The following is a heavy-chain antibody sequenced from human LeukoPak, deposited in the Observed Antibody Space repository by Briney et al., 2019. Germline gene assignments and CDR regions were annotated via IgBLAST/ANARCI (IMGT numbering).Heavy chain of an antibody. D-gene: IGHD3-22*01. CDR1: GFTFSSYG. Sequence: GGSLRLSCAASGFTFSSYGMHWVRRAPGKGLEWVAVIWYDGSNKYYADSVKGRFTISRDNSKNTLYLQMNSLRAEDTAVYYCARASNYYDSSGYLSYFDYWGQGTLVTVSS. CDR2: IWYDGSNK. J-gene: IGHJ4*02. CDR3: ARASNYYDSSGYLSYFDY. V-gene: IGHV3-33*01.